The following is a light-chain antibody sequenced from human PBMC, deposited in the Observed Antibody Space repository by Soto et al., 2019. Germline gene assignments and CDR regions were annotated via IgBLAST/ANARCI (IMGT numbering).Light chain of an antibody. Sequence: QSVLTQPPSASGTPGQRVTISCSGRSSNIGSNTVNWYQQLPGTAPKLLIYSNNQRPSGVPDRFSGSKSGTSASLAISGLQSEDEADYYCAAWDDSLNVLFGGGTKATVL. CDR3: AAWDDSLNVL. V-gene: IGLV1-44*01. J-gene: IGLJ2*01. CDR1: SSNIGSNT. CDR2: SNN.